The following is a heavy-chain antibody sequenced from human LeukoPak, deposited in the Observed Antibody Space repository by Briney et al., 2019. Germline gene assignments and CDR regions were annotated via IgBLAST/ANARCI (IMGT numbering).Heavy chain of an antibody. CDR2: ISGGVGET. D-gene: IGHD2-8*01. CDR3: AKDRSCTNNICHGDFDY. J-gene: IGHJ4*02. CDR1: GFTFSNYA. Sequence: GGSLRLSCAASGFTFSNYAMSWLRQAPGKGLDWVSGISGGVGETYYADTVKGRFTISRDNSKNTLYMQMNSLKAEDTAVYYCAKDRSCTNNICHGDFDYWGQGTLVTVSS. V-gene: IGHV3-23*01.